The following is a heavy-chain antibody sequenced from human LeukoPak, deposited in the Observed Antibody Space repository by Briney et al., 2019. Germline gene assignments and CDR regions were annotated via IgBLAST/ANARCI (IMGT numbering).Heavy chain of an antibody. D-gene: IGHD6-19*01. CDR1: GFTFSGYW. V-gene: IGHV3-74*01. CDR2: IKSDGSRT. CDR3: ASPSSGQSFDI. Sequence: GGSLRLSCAASGFTFSGYWMHWVRQAPGKGLVGVSRIKSDGSRTTYADSVKGRFSISRDKSKNTVYLQMSSLRAEDTAVYYCASPSSGQSFDIWGQGTMVTVSS. J-gene: IGHJ3*02.